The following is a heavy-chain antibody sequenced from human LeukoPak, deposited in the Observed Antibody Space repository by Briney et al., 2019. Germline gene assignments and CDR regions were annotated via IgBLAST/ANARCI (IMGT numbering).Heavy chain of an antibody. CDR1: GFTFSSYW. CDR2: IKQDGSEK. J-gene: IGHJ5*02. D-gene: IGHD2-2*01. CDR3: ARDLGRYCTSTSCTPDWFDP. Sequence: GGSLRLSCAASGFTFSSYWMSWVRQAPGKGLEWAANIKQDGSEKYYVDSVKGRFTISRDNAKNSLYLQMNSLRAEDTAVYYCARDLGRYCTSTSCTPDWFDPWGLGTLVTVSS. V-gene: IGHV3-7*01.